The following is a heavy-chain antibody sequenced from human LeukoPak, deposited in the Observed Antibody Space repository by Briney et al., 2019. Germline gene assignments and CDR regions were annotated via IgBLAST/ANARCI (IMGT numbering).Heavy chain of an antibody. D-gene: IGHD1-26*01. J-gene: IGHJ4*02. CDR2: ISWNSGSI. V-gene: IGHV3-9*01. Sequence: GGSLRLSCAASGFTFDDYGMSWVRQAPGKGLEWGSGISWNSGSIGYAASVKGRFTISRDNAKNSLYLQMNSLRAEDTALYYCAKDIRSGSLDYWGQGTLVTVSS. CDR3: AKDIRSGSLDY. CDR1: GFTFDDYG.